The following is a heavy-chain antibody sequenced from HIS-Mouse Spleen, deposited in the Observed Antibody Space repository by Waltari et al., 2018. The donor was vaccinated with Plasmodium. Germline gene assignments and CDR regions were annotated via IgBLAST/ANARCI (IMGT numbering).Heavy chain of an antibody. Sequence: QLQLQESGPGLVKPSETLSLTCTVSGGSISSSSSYWGWIRQPPGKGLEWIGSIYYSGRTYYNPSLKSRVTISVDTSKNQFSLKLSSVTAADTAVYYCARRGGSYYYFDYWGQGTLVTVSS. CDR1: GGSISSSSSY. J-gene: IGHJ4*02. CDR3: ARRGGSYYYFDY. CDR2: IYYSGRT. V-gene: IGHV4-39*01. D-gene: IGHD1-26*01.